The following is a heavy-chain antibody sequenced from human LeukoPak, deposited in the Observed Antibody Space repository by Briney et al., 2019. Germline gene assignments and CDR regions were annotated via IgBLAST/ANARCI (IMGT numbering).Heavy chain of an antibody. Sequence: GGSLRLSCAASGFTFSSYGMHWVRQAPGKGLEWVAVISYDGSNKYYADSVKGRFTISRDNSKNTLYLQMNSLRAEDTAVYYCAKGRQQLGEYYYYGMDVWGQGTTVTVFS. J-gene: IGHJ6*02. D-gene: IGHD6-13*01. CDR3: AKGRQQLGEYYYYGMDV. V-gene: IGHV3-30*18. CDR1: GFTFSSYG. CDR2: ISYDGSNK.